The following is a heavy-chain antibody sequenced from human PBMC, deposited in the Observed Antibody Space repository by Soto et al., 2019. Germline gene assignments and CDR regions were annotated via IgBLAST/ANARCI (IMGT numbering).Heavy chain of an antibody. Sequence: PGGSLRLSCAASGFTFSSYWMHWVRQAPGKGLVWVSRINSDGSSTSYADSVKGRFTISRDNAKNTLYLQMNSLRAEDTAVYYCARDAPYYDILTGYQNQATSGTPDYWGQGTLVTVSS. D-gene: IGHD3-9*01. J-gene: IGHJ4*02. CDR3: ARDAPYYDILTGYQNQATSGTPDY. CDR1: GFTFSSYW. CDR2: INSDGSST. V-gene: IGHV3-74*01.